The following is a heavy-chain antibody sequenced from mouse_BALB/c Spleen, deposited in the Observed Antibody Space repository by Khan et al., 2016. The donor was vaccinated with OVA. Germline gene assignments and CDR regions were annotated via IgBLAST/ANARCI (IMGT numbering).Heavy chain of an antibody. D-gene: IGHD1-3*01. J-gene: IGHJ4*01. V-gene: IGHV3-2*02. CDR3: ARDVSQYNNAMDY. CDR2: ISYSGST. CDR1: GYSITSDYA. Sequence: EVQLQESGPGLVKPSQSLSLTCTVTGYSITSDYAWNWIRQFPGNKLEWMGYISYSGSTNYNPALKSRTSLTRDTSKNQFFLQLNSVTTEDTATYYCARDVSQYNNAMDYGGQGTSVTVSS.